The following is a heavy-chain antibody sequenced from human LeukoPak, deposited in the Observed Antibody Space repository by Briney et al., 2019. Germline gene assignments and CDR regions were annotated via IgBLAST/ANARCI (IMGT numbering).Heavy chain of an antibody. CDR2: IKQDGSEK. V-gene: IGHV3-7*01. J-gene: IGHJ4*02. D-gene: IGHD3-3*01. CDR3: ARGAPEWLLYFDY. Sequence: GGSLRLSCAASGFTFSSYWMSWVRQAPGKGLEWVANIKQDGSEKYYVDSVEGRFTISRDNAKNSLYLQMNSLRAEDTAVYYCARGAPEWLLYFDYWGQGTLVTVSS. CDR1: GFTFSSYW.